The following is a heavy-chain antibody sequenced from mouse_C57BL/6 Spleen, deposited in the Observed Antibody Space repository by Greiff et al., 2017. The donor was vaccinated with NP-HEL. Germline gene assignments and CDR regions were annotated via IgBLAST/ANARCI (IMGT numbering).Heavy chain of an antibody. CDR2: IRSKSNNYAT. J-gene: IGHJ4*01. V-gene: IGHV10-1*01. D-gene: IGHD2-1*01. CDR1: GFSFNTYA. Sequence: EVQLVESGGGLVQPKGSLKLSCAASGFSFNTYAMNWVRQAPGKGLEWVARIRSKSNNYATYYADSVKDRFTISRDDSESMLYLQMNNLKTEDTAMYYCVRQGGNSYAMDYWGQRTSVTVSS. CDR3: VRQGGNSYAMDY.